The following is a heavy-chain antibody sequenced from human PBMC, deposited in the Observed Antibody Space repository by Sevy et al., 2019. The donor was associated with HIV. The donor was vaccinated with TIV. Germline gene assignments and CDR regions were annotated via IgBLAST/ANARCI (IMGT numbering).Heavy chain of an antibody. J-gene: IGHJ6*02. CDR3: ARGGIAAADPTYYYYYGMDV. D-gene: IGHD6-13*01. CDR1: GFTFIDYY. CDR2: ISSSGSTL. Sequence: GGSLRLSCAASGFTFIDYYMSWIPQAPGKGLEWVSYISSSGSTLYYADSVKGRFTISRDNAKNSLYLQMNSLRAEDTAVYYCARGGIAAADPTYYYYYGMDVWGQGTTVTVSS. V-gene: IGHV3-11*01.